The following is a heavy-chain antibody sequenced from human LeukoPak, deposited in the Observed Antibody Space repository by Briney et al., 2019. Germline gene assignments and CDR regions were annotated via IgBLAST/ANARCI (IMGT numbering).Heavy chain of an antibody. V-gene: IGHV3-74*01. J-gene: IGHJ4*02. CDR2: INSDGSST. Sequence: PGGSLRLSCAASGFTFSSYWMHWVRHAPGKGLVWVSRINSDGSSTSYADSVKGRFTISRDNAKNTLYLQMNSLRAEDTAVYYCARGSFQLSILNYDYWGQGTLVTVPS. CDR3: ARGSFQLSILNYDY. CDR1: GFTFSSYW. D-gene: IGHD2-21*01.